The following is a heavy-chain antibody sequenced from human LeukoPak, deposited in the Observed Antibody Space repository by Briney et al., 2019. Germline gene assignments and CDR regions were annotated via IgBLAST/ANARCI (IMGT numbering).Heavy chain of an antibody. CDR3: ARVLPGGHGSCFDP. CDR2: IYYSGST. D-gene: IGHD2-2*01. V-gene: IGHV4-59*01. Sequence: SETLSLTCTVSGGSISSYYWSWIRQPPGKGLEWIGYIYYSGSTNYNPSLKSRVTISVDTSKNQFSLKLSSVTAADTAVYYCARVLPGGHGSCFDPGGREPLAPFSS. J-gene: IGHJ5*02. CDR1: GGSISSYY.